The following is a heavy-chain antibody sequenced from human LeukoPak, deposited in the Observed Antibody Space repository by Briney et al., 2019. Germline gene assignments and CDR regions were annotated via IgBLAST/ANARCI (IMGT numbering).Heavy chain of an antibody. J-gene: IGHJ4*02. Sequence: SETLSLTCTVSGGSISSGSYYWSWIRQPAGKGLEWIGRIYTSGSTNYNPSLKSRVTISVDTSKNQFSLKLSSVTAADTAVYFCARVIRAVAGEEGFDYWGQGTLVTVSS. D-gene: IGHD6-19*01. V-gene: IGHV4-61*02. CDR3: ARVIRAVAGEEGFDY. CDR2: IYTSGST. CDR1: GGSISSGSYY.